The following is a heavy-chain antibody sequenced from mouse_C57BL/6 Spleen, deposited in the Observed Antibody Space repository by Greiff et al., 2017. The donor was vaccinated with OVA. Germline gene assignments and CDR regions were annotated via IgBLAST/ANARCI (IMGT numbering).Heavy chain of an antibody. Sequence: VQLQQSGAELVKPGASVKLSCTASGFNIKDYYMHWVKQRTEQGLEWIGRIDPEDGETKYAPNFQGKATITADTSSNTAYLQLSSLTSEDTAVYYCARKDYGSSYFAYWGQGTLVTVSA. CDR3: ARKDYGSSYFAY. D-gene: IGHD1-1*01. CDR1: GFNIKDYY. CDR2: IDPEDGET. J-gene: IGHJ3*01. V-gene: IGHV14-2*01.